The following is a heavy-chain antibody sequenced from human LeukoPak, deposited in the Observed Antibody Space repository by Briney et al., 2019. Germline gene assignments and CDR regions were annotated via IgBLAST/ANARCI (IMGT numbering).Heavy chain of an antibody. D-gene: IGHD3-22*01. Sequence: SETLSLTCAVYGGSFSGYYWSWIRQPPGKGLEWIEEINHSGSTNYNPSLKSRVTISVDTSKNQFSLKLSSVTAADTAVYYCARGPSYDYYDYYFDYWGQGTLVTVSS. V-gene: IGHV4-34*01. CDR2: INHSGST. CDR3: ARGPSYDYYDYYFDY. J-gene: IGHJ4*02. CDR1: GGSFSGYY.